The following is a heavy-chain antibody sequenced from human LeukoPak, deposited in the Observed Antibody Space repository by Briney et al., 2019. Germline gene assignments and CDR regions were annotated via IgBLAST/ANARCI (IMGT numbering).Heavy chain of an antibody. D-gene: IGHD3-10*01. CDR1: GYSISSGYY. J-gene: IGHJ4*02. V-gene: IGHV4-38-2*01. CDR3: ARRAYGSGSFNRYHFDY. CDR2: IYHSGST. Sequence: SSETLSLTCAVSGYSISSGYYWGWIRQPPGKGLEWIGSIYHSGSTYYNPSLKSRVTISVDTPKNQFSLKLSSVTAADTAVYYCARRAYGSGSFNRYHFDYWGQGTLVAVSS.